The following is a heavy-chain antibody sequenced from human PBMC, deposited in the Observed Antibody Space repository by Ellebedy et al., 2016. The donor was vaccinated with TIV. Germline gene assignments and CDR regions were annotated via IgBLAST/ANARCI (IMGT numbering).Heavy chain of an antibody. Sequence: MPSETLSLTCAVYSGSFNNYYWSWNRQLPGKGLEWIGELNLGGTTNYNPSLKSRVTISVDTSKNQFSLKLNSVTAADTAVYYCAKWTVGYCSSASCYTGDYWGQGSLVTVSS. J-gene: IGHJ4*02. V-gene: IGHV4-34*01. CDR3: AKWTVGYCSSASCYTGDY. CDR1: SGSFNNYY. CDR2: LNLGGTT. D-gene: IGHD2-2*02.